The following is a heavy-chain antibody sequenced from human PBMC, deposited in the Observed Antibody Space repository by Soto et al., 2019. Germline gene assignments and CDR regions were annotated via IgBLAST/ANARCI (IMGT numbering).Heavy chain of an antibody. V-gene: IGHV4-39*01. D-gene: IGHD4-17*01. CDR2: FYYSQST. J-gene: IGHJ4*02. CDR1: GGSLTSNSYY. CDR3: ARRSTVTYDY. Sequence: QLHLQESGPELVKPSETLSLNCTVSGGSLTSNSYYWGWIRQPPVKGLEWMGSFYYSQSTYFKPSLKSRVTISVETSKKQYSLKLSAVTAADTAVYYCARRSTVTYDYWGQGILVTVSS.